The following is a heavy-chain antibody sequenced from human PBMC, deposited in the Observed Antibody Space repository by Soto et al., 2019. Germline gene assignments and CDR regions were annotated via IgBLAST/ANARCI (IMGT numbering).Heavy chain of an antibody. Sequence: QVQLVESGGGVVQPGRSLRLSCAASGFTFSSYAMHWVRQAPGKGLEWVAVISYDGSNKYYADSVKGRFTISRDNSKNTLYLQMNSLRAEDTAVYYCARGDWRGEGPIVVVVAATLDYWGQGTLVTVSS. CDR2: ISYDGSNK. V-gene: IGHV3-30-3*01. CDR1: GFTFSSYA. J-gene: IGHJ4*02. D-gene: IGHD2-15*01. CDR3: ARGDWRGEGPIVVVVAATLDY.